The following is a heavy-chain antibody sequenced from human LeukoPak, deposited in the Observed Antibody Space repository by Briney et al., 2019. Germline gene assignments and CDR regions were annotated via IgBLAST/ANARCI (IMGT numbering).Heavy chain of an antibody. CDR1: GFTFRDYA. CDR2: ISGYNDNT. Sequence: ASVRVSCKTSGFTFRDYANGWVRHVPGQGLEWMVWISGYNDNTNFAQRLQDRISMATDTSTDTAYMTLRSLRSDDTAVYFCARVHRPYNIGLMDYWGQGTQITVSS. D-gene: IGHD6-25*01. J-gene: IGHJ4*02. V-gene: IGHV1-18*01. CDR3: ARVHRPYNIGLMDY.